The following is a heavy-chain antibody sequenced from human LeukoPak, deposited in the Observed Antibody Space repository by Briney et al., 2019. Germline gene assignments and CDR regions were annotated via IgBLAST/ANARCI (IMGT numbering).Heavy chain of an antibody. Sequence: KTSETLSLTCAVSGGSISSGNWWSWVRQPPGKGLEWIGEITHSGSTNYNPSLKSRVTISVGTSKNQFSLKLSSVTAADTAVYYCVKDHWGSYYSLFDSWGQGTLVTVSS. D-gene: IGHD1-26*01. CDR3: VKDHWGSYYSLFDS. J-gene: IGHJ4*02. CDR1: GGSISSGNW. CDR2: ITHSGST. V-gene: IGHV4-4*02.